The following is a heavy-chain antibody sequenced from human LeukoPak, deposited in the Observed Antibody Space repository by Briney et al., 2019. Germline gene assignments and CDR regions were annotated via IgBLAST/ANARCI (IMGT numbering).Heavy chain of an antibody. CDR1: GGSISSGDYY. D-gene: IGHD3-22*01. Sequence: SQTPSLTCTVSGGSISSGDYYWSWIRQPPGKGLEWIGYIYYSGSTYYNPSLKSRVTISVDTSKNQFSLKLSSVTAADTAVYYCAYGTDSSGYPLDYWGQGTLVTVSS. V-gene: IGHV4-30-4*01. CDR2: IYYSGST. CDR3: AYGTDSSGYPLDY. J-gene: IGHJ4*02.